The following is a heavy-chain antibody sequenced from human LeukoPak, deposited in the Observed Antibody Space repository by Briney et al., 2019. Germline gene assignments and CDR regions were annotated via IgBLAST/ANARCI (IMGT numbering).Heavy chain of an antibody. CDR2: IGIRDDT. V-gene: IGHV3-13*01. D-gene: IGHD5/OR15-5a*01. CDR3: IRGGIRVSGSDAFDI. J-gene: IGHJ3*02. CDR1: GFTFRDYD. Sequence: GGSLSLSCAASGFTFRDYDMHWVRQLPGRGLEWVSAIGIRDDTHYPDSVKGRFTISRENAKNSLYLQMNTLRDGDTAMYYCIRGGIRVSGSDAFDIWGQGTMVTVSS.